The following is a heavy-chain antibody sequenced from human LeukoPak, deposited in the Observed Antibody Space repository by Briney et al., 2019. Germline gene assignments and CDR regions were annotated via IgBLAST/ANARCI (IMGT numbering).Heavy chain of an antibody. CDR1: GFTFSSYA. CDR3: AKATSSRAFLEWLPQPYYFDY. V-gene: IGHV3-23*01. Sequence: PGGSLRLSCAASGFTFSSYAMSWVRQAPGKGLEWVSAISGSGGSTYYADSVKGRFTISRDNSKNTLYLQMNSLRAEDTAVYYCAKATSSRAFLEWLPQPYYFDYWGQGTLVTVSS. CDR2: ISGSGGST. D-gene: IGHD3-3*02. J-gene: IGHJ4*02.